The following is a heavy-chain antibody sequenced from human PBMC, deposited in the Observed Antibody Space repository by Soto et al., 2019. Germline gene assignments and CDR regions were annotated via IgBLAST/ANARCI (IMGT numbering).Heavy chain of an antibody. V-gene: IGHV1-24*01. Sequence: ASVKVSCKVSGYTLTELSMHWVRQAPGKGLEWMGGFDPEDGETIYAQKFQGRVTMTEDTSTDTAYMELSSLRSEDTAVYYCATVLPGPALRVFDIWGQGTMVTVSS. D-gene: IGHD2-2*01. CDR3: ATVLPGPALRVFDI. J-gene: IGHJ3*02. CDR2: FDPEDGET. CDR1: GYTLTELS.